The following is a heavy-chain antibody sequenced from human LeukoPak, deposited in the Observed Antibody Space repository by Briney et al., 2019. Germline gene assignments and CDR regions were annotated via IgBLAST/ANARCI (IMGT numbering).Heavy chain of an antibody. D-gene: IGHD3-3*01. J-gene: IGHJ4*02. Sequence: GGSLRLSCAASGFTFSSYSMNWVRQAPGKGLEWVSSISSSSSYIYYADSVKGRFTISRDNAKNSLYLHMNSLRAEDTAVYYCARDRNFGVLIKGYYFDYWGQGTLVTVSS. CDR2: ISSSSSYI. CDR3: ARDRNFGVLIKGYYFDY. CDR1: GFTFSSYS. V-gene: IGHV3-21*01.